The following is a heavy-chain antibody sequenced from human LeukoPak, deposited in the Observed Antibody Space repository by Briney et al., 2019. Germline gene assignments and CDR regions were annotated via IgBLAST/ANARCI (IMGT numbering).Heavy chain of an antibody. CDR3: ARAAGYSSSLFDY. Sequence: ASVKVSCKASGYTFTGYYMHWVRQAPGQGLEWMGWISPDSGGTNYAQKFQGRVTMTRDTSISTAYMELSRLRSDDTAVYYCARAAGYSSSLFDYWGQGTLVTVSS. J-gene: IGHJ4*02. CDR2: ISPDSGGT. D-gene: IGHD6-13*01. V-gene: IGHV1-2*02. CDR1: GYTFTGYY.